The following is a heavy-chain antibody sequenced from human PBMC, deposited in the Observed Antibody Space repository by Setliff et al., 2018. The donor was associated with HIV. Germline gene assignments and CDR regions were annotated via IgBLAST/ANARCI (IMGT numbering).Heavy chain of an antibody. CDR2: VSNEGDT. CDR1: GYTFSSYG. J-gene: IGHJ4*02. V-gene: IGHV1-18*01. CDR3: ARAPRYTSVWFRNGGVDF. D-gene: IGHD6-19*01. Sequence: ASVKVSCKASGYTFSSYGISWVRQALGQGLEWVGWVSNEGDTNYAQKYQDRVTLTTDTTTTTAYMELRGLRSDDTAVYYCARAPRYTSVWFRNGGVDFWGQGTLVTVSS.